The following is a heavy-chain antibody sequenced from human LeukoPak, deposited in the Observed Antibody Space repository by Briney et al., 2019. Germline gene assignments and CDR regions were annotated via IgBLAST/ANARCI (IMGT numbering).Heavy chain of an antibody. Sequence: PGGSLRLSCAASGFTFSSYSMSWVRQAPGKGLEWVSYIGISTSTIYYADSVKGRFTISRDNAKNSLYLQMNSLRDEDTAVYYCARDDAAAAGKDYWGQGTLVTVSS. CDR3: ARDDAAAAGKDY. V-gene: IGHV3-48*02. CDR1: GFTFSSYS. J-gene: IGHJ4*02. D-gene: IGHD6-13*01. CDR2: IGISTSTI.